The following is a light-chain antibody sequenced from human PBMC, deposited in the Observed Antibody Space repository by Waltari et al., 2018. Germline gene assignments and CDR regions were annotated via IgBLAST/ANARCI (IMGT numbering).Light chain of an antibody. CDR2: DVS. J-gene: IGLJ2*01. CDR3: NSYTSSSILEVV. V-gene: IGLV2-14*03. CDR1: SSDVGGYKY. Sequence: QSALTQPASVSGSPGQSITISCTGTSSDVGGYKYVSWYQQHPGKAPKLMIYDVSNRPSGVSNRFSCSKSGNTASLTISGLQAEDEADYYCNSYTSSSILEVVFGGGTKLTVL.